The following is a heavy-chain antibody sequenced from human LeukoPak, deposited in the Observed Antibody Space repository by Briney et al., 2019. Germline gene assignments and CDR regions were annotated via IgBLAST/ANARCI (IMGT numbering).Heavy chain of an antibody. J-gene: IGHJ4*02. CDR2: IIPIFGTA. D-gene: IGHD1-26*01. V-gene: IGHV1-69*13. Sequence: ASVKVSCKASGYTFTSYYMHWVRQAPGQGLEWMGGIIPIFGTANYAQKFQGRVTITADESTSTAYMELSSLRSEDTAVYYCARDPLRIVGATNYFDYWGQGTLVTVSS. CDR1: GYTFTSYY. CDR3: ARDPLRIVGATNYFDY.